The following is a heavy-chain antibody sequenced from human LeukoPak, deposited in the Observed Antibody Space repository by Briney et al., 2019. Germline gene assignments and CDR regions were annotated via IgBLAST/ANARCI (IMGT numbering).Heavy chain of an antibody. CDR3: ARGLRSYYPRVRKDAAFDI. V-gene: IGHV4-39*07. J-gene: IGHJ3*02. CDR2: INYSGST. D-gene: IGHD1-26*01. CDR1: GGSISSSSYY. Sequence: SETLSLTCTVSGGSISSSSYYWGWIRQPPGKGLEWIGSINYSGSTYYNPSLKSRVTISVDRSKNQFSLKLSSVTAADTAVYYCARGLRSYYPRVRKDAAFDIWGQGTMVTVSS.